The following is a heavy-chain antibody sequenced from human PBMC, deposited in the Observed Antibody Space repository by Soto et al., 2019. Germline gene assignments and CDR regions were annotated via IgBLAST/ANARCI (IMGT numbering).Heavy chain of an antibody. D-gene: IGHD3-16*02. Sequence: GGSLRLSCAASGFTFSSYWMSWVRQAPGKGLEWVANIKQDGSEKYYADSVKGRFTISRDNSKNTLYLQMNSLRAEDTAVYYCAREASVSGSYRSHFDYWGQGTLVTVSS. J-gene: IGHJ4*02. CDR3: AREASVSGSYRSHFDY. CDR2: IKQDGSEK. CDR1: GFTFSSYW. V-gene: IGHV3-7*01.